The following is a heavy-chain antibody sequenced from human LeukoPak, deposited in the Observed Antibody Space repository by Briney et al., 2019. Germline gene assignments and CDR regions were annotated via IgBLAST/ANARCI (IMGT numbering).Heavy chain of an antibody. CDR3: ARGGMAAAGTRSPYYFDY. J-gene: IGHJ4*02. CDR1: GYSFTSYW. V-gene: IGHV5-51*01. D-gene: IGHD6-13*01. Sequence: GESLKISCKGSGYSFTSYWIGWVRQMPGKGLEWMGIIYPGDSDTRYSPSFQGQVTISADKSISTAYLQWSSLKASDTAMYYCARGGMAAAGTRSPYYFDYWGQGTLVTVSS. CDR2: IYPGDSDT.